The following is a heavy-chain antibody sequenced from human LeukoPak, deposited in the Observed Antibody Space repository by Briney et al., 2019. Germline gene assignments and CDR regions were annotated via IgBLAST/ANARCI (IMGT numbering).Heavy chain of an antibody. CDR1: GCTFTSYG. CDR3: ARDGRGGIWRDTVVVVAATSAFDI. V-gene: IGHV1-18*01. Sequence: GASVKVSCKASGCTFTSYGISWVRQAPGQGLEWMGWISAYNGNTNYAQKLQGRVTMTTDTSTSTAYMELRSLRSDDTAVYYCARDGRGGIWRDTVVVVAATSAFDIWGQGTMVTVSS. J-gene: IGHJ3*02. CDR2: ISAYNGNT. D-gene: IGHD2-15*01.